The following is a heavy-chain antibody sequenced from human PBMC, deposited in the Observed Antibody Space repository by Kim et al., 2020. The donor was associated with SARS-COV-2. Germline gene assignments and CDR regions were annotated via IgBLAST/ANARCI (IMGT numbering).Heavy chain of an antibody. J-gene: IGHJ6*03. V-gene: IGHV4-39*01. D-gene: IGHD3-10*01. Sequence: PALKSGVTISVDTAKNRFSLKLGSVTAADTAVYYCARLPGGAVDYYYMDVWGKGTTVTVSS. CDR3: ARLPGGAVDYYYMDV.